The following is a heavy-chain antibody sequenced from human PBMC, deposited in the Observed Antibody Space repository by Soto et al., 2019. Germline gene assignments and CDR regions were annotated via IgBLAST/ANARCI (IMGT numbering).Heavy chain of an antibody. D-gene: IGHD3-22*01. CDR3: ARDQLRPGILYSLGVLLPEYGL. CDR1: GFAFSTFA. J-gene: IGHJ4*02. CDR2: ISVSGNNA. V-gene: IGHV3-23*01. Sequence: GGSLRLSCAASGFAFSTFAMTWVCQAPGKGLEWVAAISVSGNNAYYADSVKGRFTISRDNSQNSVFLQMSSLRADDTAVYYCARDQLRPGILYSLGVLLPEYGLWGQGTLVTVSS.